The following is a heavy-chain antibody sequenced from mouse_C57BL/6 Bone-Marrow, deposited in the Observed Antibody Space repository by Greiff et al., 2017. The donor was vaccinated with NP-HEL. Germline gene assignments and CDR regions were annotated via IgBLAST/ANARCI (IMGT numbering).Heavy chain of an antibody. D-gene: IGHD2-3*01. CDR1: GFTFSSYA. V-gene: IGHV5-9-1*02. J-gene: IGHJ2*01. CDR2: ISSGGDYI. Sequence: DVMLVESGEGLVKPGGSLKLSCAASGFTFSSYAMSWVRQTPEKRLEWVAYISSGGDYIYYADTVKGRFTISRDNARNTLYLQMSSLKSEDTAMYYCTRFYYYFDDWGQGTTLTVSS. CDR3: TRFYYYFDD.